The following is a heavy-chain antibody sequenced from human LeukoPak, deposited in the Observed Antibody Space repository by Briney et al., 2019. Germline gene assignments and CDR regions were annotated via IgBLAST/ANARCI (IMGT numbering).Heavy chain of an antibody. V-gene: IGHV3-23*01. CDR2: ISGSGGST. D-gene: IGHD2-2*01. Sequence: PGGSLRLSCAASGFTFSSYAMSWVRQAPGKGLEWVSAISGSGGSTYYADSVKGRFTISRDNSKNTLYLQMNSLRAEDTAVYYCAKAPIVVVPAADYFDYWGQGTLVTVSS. J-gene: IGHJ4*02. CDR3: AKAPIVVVPAADYFDY. CDR1: GFTFSSYA.